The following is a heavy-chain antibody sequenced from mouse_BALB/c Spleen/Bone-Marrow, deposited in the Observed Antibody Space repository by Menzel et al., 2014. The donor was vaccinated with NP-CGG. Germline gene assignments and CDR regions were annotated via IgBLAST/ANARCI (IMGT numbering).Heavy chain of an antibody. CDR3: TRPYYGYVGYAY. CDR2: INPSNGGT. J-gene: IGHJ3*01. D-gene: IGHD1-2*01. CDR1: GYTFTSYY. V-gene: IGHV1S81*02. Sequence: QVQVVESGAELVKPGASVKLSCKASGYTFTSYYMYWVKQRPGQGLEWIGEINPSNGGTNFNEKFKSKATLTVDKSSSTAYMQLSSLTFEDSAIYYCTRPYYGYVGYAYWGQGTQVTVSA.